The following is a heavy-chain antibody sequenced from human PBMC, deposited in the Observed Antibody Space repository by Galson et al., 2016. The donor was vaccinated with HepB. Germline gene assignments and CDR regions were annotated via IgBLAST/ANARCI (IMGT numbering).Heavy chain of an antibody. CDR1: GDSISNVGRH. CDR3: VRLGTAAAVANRRGSVY. D-gene: IGHD6-13*01. CDR2: IHSSGTS. V-gene: IGHV4-39*01. J-gene: IGHJ4*02. Sequence: SETLSLTCTVSGDSISNVGRHWGWFRQSPEMGLEYIGSIHSSGTSYYNPSLTSRVTVSADMSRNQFFLSLTSVTAADTDIYYCVRLGTAAAVANRRGSVYWGQGTRVTVSS.